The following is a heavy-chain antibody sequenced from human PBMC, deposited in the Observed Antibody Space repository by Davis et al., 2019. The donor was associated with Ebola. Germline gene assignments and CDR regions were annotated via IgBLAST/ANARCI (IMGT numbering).Heavy chain of an antibody. D-gene: IGHD3-10*01. Sequence: AASVKVSCKASGYTFTNYGISWVRQAPGQGLEWMGWINTNTGNPTYAQGFTGRFVLSLDTSVSTAYLQISSLKAEDTAVYYCARPMVRGAYYYYYGMDVWGQGTTVTVSS. V-gene: IGHV7-4-1*02. CDR3: ARPMVRGAYYYYYGMDV. CDR2: INTNTGNP. J-gene: IGHJ6*02. CDR1: GYTFTNYG.